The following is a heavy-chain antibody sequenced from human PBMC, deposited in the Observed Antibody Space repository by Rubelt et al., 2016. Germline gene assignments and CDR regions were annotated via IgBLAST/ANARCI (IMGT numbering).Heavy chain of an antibody. CDR3: ARLSSGWYYFDY. D-gene: IGHD6-19*01. J-gene: IGHJ4*02. Sequence: QVQLQQWGAGLLKPSETLSLTCAVYGGSFSGYYWSWIRQPPGKGLEWIGEINHSGSTNYNPSLKSLVTISVDTSKNQFSLKLSSGTAADTAVYYCARLSSGWYYFDYWGQGTLVTVSS. V-gene: IGHV4-34*01. CDR1: GGSFSGYY. CDR2: INHSGST.